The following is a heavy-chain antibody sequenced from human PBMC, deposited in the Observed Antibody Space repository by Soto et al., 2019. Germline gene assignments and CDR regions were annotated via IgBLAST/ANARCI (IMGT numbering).Heavy chain of an antibody. CDR1: GGSISSGDYY. Sequence: SSETLSLTCTVSGGSISSGDYYWSWIRQPPGKGLEWIGYIYYSGSTYYNPSLKSRVTISVDTSKNQFSLKLSSVTAADTAVYYCARVIVPHIVVVTAAIGPNWFDHWGQGTLVTVSS. D-gene: IGHD2-2*01. J-gene: IGHJ5*02. V-gene: IGHV4-30-4*01. CDR3: ARVIVPHIVVVTAAIGPNWFDH. CDR2: IYYSGST.